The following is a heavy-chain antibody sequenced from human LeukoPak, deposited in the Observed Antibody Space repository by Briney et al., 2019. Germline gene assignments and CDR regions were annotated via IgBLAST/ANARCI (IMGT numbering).Heavy chain of an antibody. Sequence: GSLRLSCAASGFTVSDYYMSWVRQAPGKGLEWVSVIYRGGFTYYADSVRGRFSISRDNSKNTLYLQMNSLRAEDTALYYCAREFLGFHPWGQGTLVTVSS. CDR1: GFTVSDYY. CDR3: AREFLGFHP. D-gene: IGHD2/OR15-2a*01. CDR2: IYRGGFT. J-gene: IGHJ5*02. V-gene: IGHV3-53*01.